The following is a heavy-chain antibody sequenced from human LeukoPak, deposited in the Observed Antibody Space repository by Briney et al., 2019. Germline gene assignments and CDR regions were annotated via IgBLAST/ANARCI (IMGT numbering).Heavy chain of an antibody. CDR3: ARDCTEDIVVVPAARSPNWFDP. V-gene: IGHV1-18*01. J-gene: IGHJ5*02. D-gene: IGHD2-2*01. CDR1: GGTFSTYA. CDR2: INTNNGNT. Sequence: ASVKVSCKASGGTFSTYAISRVRQAPGQGLEWMGWINTNNGNTNYAQKLQGRVTMTTDTSTSTVYMELSSLRSEDTAVYYCARDCTEDIVVVPAARSPNWFDPWGQGTLVTVSS.